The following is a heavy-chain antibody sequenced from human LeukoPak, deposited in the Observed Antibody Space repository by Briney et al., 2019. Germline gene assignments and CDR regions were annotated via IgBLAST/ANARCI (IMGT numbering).Heavy chain of an antibody. J-gene: IGHJ4*02. CDR2: IYSGGNT. Sequence: GGSLRLSCAASGFTFSSYAMRWVRQAPGKGLEWGSFIYSGGNTHYSDSVKGGFTISRDNSNNTLYLQMNSLRAEDTAVYYCARRAGEYSHPYDYWGQGTLVTVSS. V-gene: IGHV3-23*05. D-gene: IGHD4-17*01. CDR1: GFTFSSYA. CDR3: ARRAGEYSHPYDY.